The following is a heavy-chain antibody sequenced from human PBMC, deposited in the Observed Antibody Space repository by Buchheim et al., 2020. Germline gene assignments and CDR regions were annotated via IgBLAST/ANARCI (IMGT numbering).Heavy chain of an antibody. V-gene: IGHV3-21*01. D-gene: IGHD3-3*01. CDR2: ISSSSSYI. CDR1: GFTFSSYS. J-gene: IGHJ5*02. Sequence: EVQLVESGGGLVKPGGSLRLSCAASGFTFSSYSMNWVRQAPGKGLEWVSSISSSSSYIYYADSVRGRFTISRDNAKNSLYLQMNSLRAEDTAVYYCAKDSSPNYDFWMGSWFDPWGQGTL. CDR3: AKDSSPNYDFWMGSWFDP.